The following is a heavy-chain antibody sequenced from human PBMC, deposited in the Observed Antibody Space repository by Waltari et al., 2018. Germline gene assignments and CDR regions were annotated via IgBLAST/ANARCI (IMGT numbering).Heavy chain of an antibody. CDR1: GFIFSDYE. D-gene: IGHD2-21*02. CDR2: INPSGDV. J-gene: IGHJ5*01. Sequence: EIQLVESGGGLVQPGGSLRLSCEVSGFIFSDYEMNWVRQAPGKGLEWVSFINPSGDVIYAESVKGRFTISRDNSKSSLFPQMNSLRGEDTAVYFCARGRVGDGDCLDSWGQGTLVTVSS. CDR3: ARGRVGDGDCLDS. V-gene: IGHV3-48*03.